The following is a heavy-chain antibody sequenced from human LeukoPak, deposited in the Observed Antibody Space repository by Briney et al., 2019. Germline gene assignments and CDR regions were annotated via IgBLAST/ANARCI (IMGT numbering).Heavy chain of an antibody. V-gene: IGHV1-46*03. D-gene: IGHD6-13*01. Sequence: ASVKVSCKASGGTFSSYAISWVRQAPGQGLEWMGIINPSGGSTSYAQKFQGRVTMTRDTSTSTVYMELSSLRSEDTAVYYCARGNSSSLDYWGQGTLVTVSS. CDR2: INPSGGST. CDR1: GGTFSSYA. J-gene: IGHJ4*02. CDR3: ARGNSSSLDY.